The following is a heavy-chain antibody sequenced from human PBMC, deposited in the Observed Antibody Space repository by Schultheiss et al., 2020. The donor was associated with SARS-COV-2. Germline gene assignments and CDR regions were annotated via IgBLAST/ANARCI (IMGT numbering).Heavy chain of an antibody. D-gene: IGHD3-16*01. V-gene: IGHV3-53*01. CDR3: AKERGVGARGGMDV. J-gene: IGHJ6*02. CDR2: VYSSGNT. CDR1: GFPVSYNY. Sequence: GSLRLSCVASGFPVSYNYMSWVRQAPGKGLEWVSVVYSSGNTYYADSVKGRFTISRDNSKNTVYLQMNSLRAEDTAVYYCAKERGVGARGGMDVWGQGTTVTVSS.